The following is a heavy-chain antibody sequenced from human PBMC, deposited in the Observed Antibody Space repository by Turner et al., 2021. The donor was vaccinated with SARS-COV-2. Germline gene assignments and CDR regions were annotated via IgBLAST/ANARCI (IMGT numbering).Heavy chain of an antibody. CDR1: GRPFSSYA. CDR2: IIPLFGKA. V-gene: IGHV1-69*06. D-gene: IGHD3-22*01. J-gene: IGHJ6*02. CDR3: AGGYYESSSFSFYYLYNMDV. Sequence: QVQLVQSGAEVKKPGSSVKVSGKATGRPFSSYAISWVRQAPGQGLEWMGGIIPLFGKANYARRFQGRVTMTADKSTSTAFMELTSLTSDDTAVYYCAGGYYESSSFSFYYLYNMDVWGQGTTVTVS.